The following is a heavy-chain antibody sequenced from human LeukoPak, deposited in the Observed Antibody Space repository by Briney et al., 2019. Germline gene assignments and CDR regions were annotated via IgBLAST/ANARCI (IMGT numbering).Heavy chain of an antibody. CDR2: XXXXXST. CDR3: ARRSSKHYYDSSGYYPRWFDP. V-gene: IGHV4-34*01. Sequence: SETLSLTCAVYGGSFSGYYWSWIRQPPGKGLXXXXXXXXXXSTNXXPSXXXRXXXXXXXXXXXXSLKLSSVTAADTAVYYCARRSSKHYYDSSGYYPRWFDPWGQGTLVTVSS. CDR1: GGSFSGYY. D-gene: IGHD3-22*01. J-gene: IGHJ5*02.